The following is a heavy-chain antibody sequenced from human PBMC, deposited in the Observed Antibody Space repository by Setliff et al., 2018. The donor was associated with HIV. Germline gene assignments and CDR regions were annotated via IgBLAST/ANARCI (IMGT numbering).Heavy chain of an antibody. V-gene: IGHV5-51*01. J-gene: IGHJ4*02. CDR3: ARGPVSGYDRGWVDS. CDR2: IYPGDSDT. CDR1: GYSFSNHW. Sequence: GESLKISCKGSGYSFSNHWIGWVRQMPGKGLEWMGIIYPGDSDTTYSPSFQGQVTISADKSISTAYLQWSSLKASDTAMYYCARGPVSGYDRGWVDSWGQGTQVTVSS. D-gene: IGHD5-12*01.